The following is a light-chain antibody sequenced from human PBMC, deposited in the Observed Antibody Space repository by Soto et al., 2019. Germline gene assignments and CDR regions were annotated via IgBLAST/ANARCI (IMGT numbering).Light chain of an antibody. J-gene: IGKJ1*01. Sequence: DIEMTQSPSSLSASVGDRVTITCRASQGISTYLNCYQQKPGKAPKLLIYDASSLERGVPSRFSGSGSETDFTLTISSLEPEDFATYSCQQSYSSPWTFGQGTKVDIK. CDR3: QQSYSSPWT. CDR2: DAS. CDR1: QGISTY. V-gene: IGKV1-39*01.